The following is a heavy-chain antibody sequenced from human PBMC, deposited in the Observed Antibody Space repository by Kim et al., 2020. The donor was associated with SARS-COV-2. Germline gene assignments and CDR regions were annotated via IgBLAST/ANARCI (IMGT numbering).Heavy chain of an antibody. J-gene: IGHJ6*02. CDR2: IYPGDSDT. V-gene: IGHV5-51*01. Sequence: GESLKISCKGSGYSFTSYWIGWVRQMPGKGLEWMGIIYPGDSDTRYSPSFQGQVTISADKSISTAYLQWSSLKASDTAMYYCARHSGSGDSSSSHYYYYYGMDVWGQGTTVTVSS. CDR1: GYSFTSYW. CDR3: ARHSGSGDSSSSHYYYYYGMDV. D-gene: IGHD6-13*01.